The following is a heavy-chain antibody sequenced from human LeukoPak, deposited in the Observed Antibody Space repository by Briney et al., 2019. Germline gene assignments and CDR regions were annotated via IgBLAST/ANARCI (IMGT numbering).Heavy chain of an antibody. CDR3: AKDIDRGVIIRDYFDY. V-gene: IGHV3-23*01. CDR2: ISGSGGST. D-gene: IGHD3-10*01. J-gene: IGHJ4*02. Sequence: GGSLRLSCAASGFPFSSYAMSWVLQAPGKGLEWVSAISGSGGSTYYADSVKGRFTISRDNSKNTLYLQMNSLRAEDTAVYYCAKDIDRGVIIRDYFDYWGQGTLVTVSS. CDR1: GFPFSSYA.